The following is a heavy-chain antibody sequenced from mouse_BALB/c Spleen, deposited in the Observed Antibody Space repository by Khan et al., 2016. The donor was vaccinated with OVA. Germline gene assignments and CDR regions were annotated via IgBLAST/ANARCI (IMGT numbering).Heavy chain of an antibody. CDR2: ISDLAYTI. CDR3: ARGGGTAPFAY. J-gene: IGHJ3*01. D-gene: IGHD1-2*01. Sequence: EVELVESGGGLVQPGGSRKLSCAASGFTFSDYGMAWVRQAPGKGPEWVAFISDLAYTIYYGDAVTGRFTIPRENAKNTLYLAMSSLRSEDTAIYYCARGGGTAPFAYWGLGTLVTVSA. V-gene: IGHV5-15*02. CDR1: GFTFSDYG.